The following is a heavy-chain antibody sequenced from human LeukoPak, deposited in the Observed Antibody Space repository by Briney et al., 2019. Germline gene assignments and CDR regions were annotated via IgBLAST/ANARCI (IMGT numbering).Heavy chain of an antibody. V-gene: IGHV4-59*01. CDR3: ASQPLNYDFWCFVY. J-gene: IGHJ4*02. D-gene: IGHD3-3*01. Sequence: SETLSLTCTVSGGSISSYYWSWIRQPPGKGLEWIGHIYYSGGTNYNPSLKSRVTISVDTSKNQFSLKLYSVTAADTAVYYCASQPLNYDFWCFVYWRQGTLVAVSS. CDR2: IYYSGGT. CDR1: GGSISSYY.